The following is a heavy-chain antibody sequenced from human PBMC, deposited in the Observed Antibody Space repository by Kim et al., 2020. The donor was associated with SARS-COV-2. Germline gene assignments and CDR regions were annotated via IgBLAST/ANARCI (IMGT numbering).Heavy chain of an antibody. J-gene: IGHJ3*02. CDR1: GFTFSSYS. CDR2: ISSSSSYI. Sequence: GGSLRLSCAASGFTFSSYSMNWVRQAPGKGLEWVSSISSSSSYIYYADSVKGRFTISRDNAKNSLYLQMNSLRAEDTAVYYCARDKAQQQLSDAFDIWGQGTMVTDSS. V-gene: IGHV3-21*04. D-gene: IGHD6-13*01. CDR3: ARDKAQQQLSDAFDI.